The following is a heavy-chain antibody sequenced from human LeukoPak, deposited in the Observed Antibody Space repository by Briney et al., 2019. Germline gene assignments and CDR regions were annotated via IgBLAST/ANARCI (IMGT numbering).Heavy chain of an antibody. V-gene: IGHV3-74*03. CDR1: GFTFSRYW. CDR3: ARGDYYGMDV. J-gene: IGHJ6*02. D-gene: IGHD3-10*01. CDR2: VNSDESST. Sequence: GGSLRLSCAASGFTFSRYWMHWVRQAPGKGLVWVSRVNSDESSTTYADSVKGRFTTSSDNAKNTLYLQMNSLGAEDTAAYYCARGDYYGMDVWGQGTTVIVSS.